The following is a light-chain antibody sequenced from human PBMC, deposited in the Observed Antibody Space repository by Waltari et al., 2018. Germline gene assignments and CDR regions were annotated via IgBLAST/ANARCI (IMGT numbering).Light chain of an antibody. CDR2: DNN. V-gene: IGLV1-51*01. J-gene: IGLJ2*01. Sequence: QSVLTQPPSVSAAPGQKVTISCSGTGSNIGNNFVSWYQQLPGTAPKLLIYDNNKRPSGIPYRFSGSKSGTSATLGITGLQTVDEADYYCGTWDTDLSVVFGGGTKLTVL. CDR3: GTWDTDLSVV. CDR1: GSNIGNNF.